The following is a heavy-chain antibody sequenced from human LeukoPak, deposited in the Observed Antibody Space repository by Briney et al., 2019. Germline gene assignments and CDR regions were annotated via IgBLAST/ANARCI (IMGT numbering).Heavy chain of an antibody. CDR2: INEDGSTT. D-gene: IGHD3-22*01. CDR1: GFTFSSNW. J-gene: IGHJ6*02. V-gene: IGHV3-74*01. Sequence: PGGSLRLSCAASGFTFSSNWMHWVRQAPGKGLVWVSRINEDGSTTNYADSVKGRFTISRDNSKNTLYLQMNSLRAEDTAVYYCARDYYDSSGYSVYYYYGMDVWGQGTTVTVSS. CDR3: ARDYYDSSGYSVYYYYGMDV.